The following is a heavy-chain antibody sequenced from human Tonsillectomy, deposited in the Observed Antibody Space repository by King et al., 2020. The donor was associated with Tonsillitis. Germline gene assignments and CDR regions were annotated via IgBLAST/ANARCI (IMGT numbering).Heavy chain of an antibody. Sequence: TLKESGPALVKPTQTLTLTCTFSGFSLSTSGMCVTWIRQPPGKALDWLARIDWDDDKYYSTSLKTRLTISKDTYKNQVVLTMTNMDPVDTATYYCERIGVVYYYDSSGYVDYGAIDYWGQGTLVTVSS. J-gene: IGHJ4*02. CDR3: ERIGVVYYYDSSGYVDYGAIDY. CDR2: IDWDDDK. V-gene: IGHV2-70*11. D-gene: IGHD3-22*01. CDR1: GFSLSTSGMC.